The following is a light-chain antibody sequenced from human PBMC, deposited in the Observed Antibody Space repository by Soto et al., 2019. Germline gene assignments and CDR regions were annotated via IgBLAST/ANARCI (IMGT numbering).Light chain of an antibody. CDR3: SSYTSTSTLYV. V-gene: IGLV2-14*01. Sequence: QSVLTQPASVSGSPGQSITISCIGTSNDIGAYNYVSWYQQHPGKVPKLMIYEVTNRPSGLSNRFSGSKSGNTASLTISGLQTEDEADYFCSSYTSTSTLYVFGTGTKVTVL. CDR1: SNDIGAYNY. CDR2: EVT. J-gene: IGLJ1*01.